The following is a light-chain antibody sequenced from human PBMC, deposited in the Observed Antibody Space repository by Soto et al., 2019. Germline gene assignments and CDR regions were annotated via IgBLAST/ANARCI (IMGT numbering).Light chain of an antibody. Sequence: EVVLTQSPVTLALSPGDGATLSCRTSHSVDIYLAWYQQKPGQAPRLLIYDASNRATGIPARFSGSGSGTDFTLTISSLEPEDFAVYYCQPRKYWPPLTFGGGTKVELK. CDR2: DAS. CDR3: QPRKYWPPLT. V-gene: IGKV3-11*01. J-gene: IGKJ4*01. CDR1: HSVDIY.